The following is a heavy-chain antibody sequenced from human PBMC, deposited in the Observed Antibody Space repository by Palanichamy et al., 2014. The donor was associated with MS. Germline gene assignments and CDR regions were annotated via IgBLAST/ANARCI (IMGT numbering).Heavy chain of an antibody. CDR1: GYIFNNYD. CDR3: AKTSGSACFNY. CDR2: ISADNGNT. V-gene: IGHV1-18*01. J-gene: IGHJ4*02. D-gene: IGHD6-19*01. Sequence: QLVQSGAEVKKPGASVKVSCKSPGYIFNNYDINWVRQAPGKGLEWMGWISADNGNTHFAQNLQGRVTMTTDTSTSTAYMELRSLRSDDTAIYYCAKTSGSACFNYWGQGILVTVSS.